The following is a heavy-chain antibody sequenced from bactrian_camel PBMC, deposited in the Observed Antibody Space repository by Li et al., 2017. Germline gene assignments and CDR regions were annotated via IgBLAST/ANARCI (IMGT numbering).Heavy chain of an antibody. Sequence: HVQLVESGGGSVQAGGSLRLSCAASDRPYCMGWFRQAPGKKREGVAAFESDGSATYADSVKGRFAISKDNNKNTLYLQMNSLKPEDTAVYHCATDDDSGGDGSWTSFEYNYWGQGTQVTVS. V-gene: IGHV3S53*01. CDR3: ATDDDSGGDGSWTSFEYNY. J-gene: IGHJ4*01. CDR1: DRPYC. CDR2: FESDGSA. D-gene: IGHD6*01.